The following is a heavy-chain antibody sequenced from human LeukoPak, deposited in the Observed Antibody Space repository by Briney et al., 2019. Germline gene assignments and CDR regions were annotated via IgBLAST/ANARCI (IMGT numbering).Heavy chain of an antibody. J-gene: IGHJ6*03. V-gene: IGHV4-34*01. Sequence: SETLSLTCAIYSESFSGYYWSWIRQPPGKGLEWIGEINHSGSTNYNPSLKSRVTISVDTSKNQFSLKLSSVTAADTAVYYCARRGFGESYYYYMDVWGKGTTVTISS. D-gene: IGHD3-10*01. CDR3: ARRGFGESYYYYMDV. CDR1: SESFSGYY. CDR2: INHSGST.